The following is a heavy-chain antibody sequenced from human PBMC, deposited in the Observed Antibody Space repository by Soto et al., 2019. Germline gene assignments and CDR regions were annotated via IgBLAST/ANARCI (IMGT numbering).Heavy chain of an antibody. V-gene: IGHV1-18*01. J-gene: IGHJ4*02. CDR1: GYTFTRNG. D-gene: IGHD6-13*01. CDR2: ISTYNGNT. Sequence: QVQLVQSGAEVKKPGASVKVSCKASGYTFTRNGISWVRQAPGQGLEWMGWISTYNGNTNYAQKFQGRVTMTTDTSTTTADMELTSLRSDDTAVYYCARDRGSSSWYEFDYWGQGTLVTVSS. CDR3: ARDRGSSSWYEFDY.